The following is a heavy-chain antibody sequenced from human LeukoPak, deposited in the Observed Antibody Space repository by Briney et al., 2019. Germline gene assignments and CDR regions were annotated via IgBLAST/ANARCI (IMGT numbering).Heavy chain of an antibody. CDR1: GFTFSSYW. CDR2: INSDGRST. Sequence: PGGSLRLSCAASGFTFSSYWMHWVRQAPGKGLVGVSRINSDGRSTSFADSVKGRFTISRDNAKNTLYLQMNSLRTEDTAVYYCARDQLYCTGGICYFDYWGQGTLVTVSS. V-gene: IGHV3-74*01. D-gene: IGHD2-8*02. CDR3: ARDQLYCTGGICYFDY. J-gene: IGHJ4*02.